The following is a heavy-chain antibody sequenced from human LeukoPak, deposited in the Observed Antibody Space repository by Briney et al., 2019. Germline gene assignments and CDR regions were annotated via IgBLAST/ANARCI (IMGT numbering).Heavy chain of an antibody. D-gene: IGHD3-9*01. CDR2: INPSGGST. V-gene: IGHV1-46*01. CDR3: ARVGYDILTGNYDAFDI. J-gene: IGHJ3*02. CDR1: GYTFTSYY. Sequence: GASVKVSCKASGYTFTSYYMHWVRQAPGQGLEWMGIINPSGGSTSYAQKFQGRVTMTRDTSTSTVYMELSSLRSEDTAVYYCARVGYDILTGNYDAFDIWGQGTMVTVSS.